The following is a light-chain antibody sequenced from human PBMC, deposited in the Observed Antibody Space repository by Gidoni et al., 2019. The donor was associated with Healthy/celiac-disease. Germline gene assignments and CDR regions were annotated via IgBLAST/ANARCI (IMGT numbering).Light chain of an antibody. CDR2: AAS. V-gene: IGKV1-27*01. Sequence: DIHITQSPSSLSASVGDRVTITCRASQGISNYLAWYQQKPGKVPKLLIYAASTLQSGVPSRFSGSGSGTDFTLTISSLQPEDVATYYCQKYNSAPWTFGQXTKVEIK. J-gene: IGKJ1*01. CDR1: QGISNY. CDR3: QKYNSAPWT.